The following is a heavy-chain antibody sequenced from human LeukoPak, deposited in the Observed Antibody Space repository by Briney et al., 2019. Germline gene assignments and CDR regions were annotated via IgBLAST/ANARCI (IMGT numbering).Heavy chain of an antibody. CDR3: ARDRKGISRWVFDY. CDR2: IYYSGST. Sequence: SETLCLTCTVSGASITRSTYYWGWIRQPPGKGLEWIVYIYYSGSTYYNPSLKSRVTISVDTSKNQFSLKLSSVTAADTAVYYCARDRKGISRWVFDYWGQGTLVTVSS. CDR1: GASITRSTYY. J-gene: IGHJ4*02. V-gene: IGHV4-30-4*08. D-gene: IGHD6-19*01.